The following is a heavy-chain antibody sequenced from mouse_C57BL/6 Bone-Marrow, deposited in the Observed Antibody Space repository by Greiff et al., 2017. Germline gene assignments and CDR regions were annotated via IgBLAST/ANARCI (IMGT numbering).Heavy chain of an antibody. CDR2: ISNGGGST. J-gene: IGHJ3*01. V-gene: IGHV5-12*01. CDR1: GFTFSDYY. CDR3: ARHERDSSGFAY. Sequence: DVKLVESGGGLVQPGGSLKLSCAASGFTFSDYYMYWVRQTPEKRLEWVAYISNGGGSTYYPDTVKGRFTISRDNAKNTLYLQMSRLKSEDTAMYYCARHERDSSGFAYWGQGTLVTVSA. D-gene: IGHD3-2*02.